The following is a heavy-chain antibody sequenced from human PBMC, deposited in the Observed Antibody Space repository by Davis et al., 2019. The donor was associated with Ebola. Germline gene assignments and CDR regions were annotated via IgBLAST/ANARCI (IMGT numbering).Heavy chain of an antibody. V-gene: IGHV4-31*03. CDR3: ARSYDSSGNNWFDP. CDR2: IYYSGTT. D-gene: IGHD3-22*01. J-gene: IGHJ5*02. Sequence: MPSETLSLTCTVSGGSISSGGYYWTWIRQHPGKGLEWIGNIYYSGTTYPNPSLKSRLRMSVDAYKNQFSLNLSSVTAADTAVYYCARSYDSSGNNWFDPWGQGTLVTVSS. CDR1: GGSISSGGYY.